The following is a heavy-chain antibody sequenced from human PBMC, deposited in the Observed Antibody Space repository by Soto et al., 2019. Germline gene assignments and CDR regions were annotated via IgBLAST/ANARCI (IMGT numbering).Heavy chain of an antibody. Sequence: PSDTLSLTFTVSGGSISSSSYYWGWIRQPPGKGVELVGSVYYSGSNYYNPSLKSRVTISVDTSKNQFSLKLSSVTAADTAVSYCPRNTPRSLTIFGVVISPNPVVWFHXWGQGTLVTVSX. CDR2: VYYSGSN. J-gene: IGHJ5*02. D-gene: IGHD3-3*01. V-gene: IGHV4-39*01. CDR1: GGSISSSSYY. CDR3: PRNTPRSLTIFGVVISPNPVVWFHX.